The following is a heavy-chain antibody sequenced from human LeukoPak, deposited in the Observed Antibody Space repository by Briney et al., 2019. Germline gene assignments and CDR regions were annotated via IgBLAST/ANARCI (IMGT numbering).Heavy chain of an antibody. D-gene: IGHD2-15*01. CDR1: GGSFSSNNW. CDR3: ARAPDGVVEYFQY. V-gene: IGHV4-4*02. J-gene: IGHJ1*01. CDR2: IYHSGST. Sequence: PSRTLSLTCAVSGGSFSSNNWWSWVRQPPGKGLEWLGEIYHSGSTKYNPSLKSRITISVDKSKNQFSLNLRSVTAADTAVYYCARAPDGVVEYFQYWGQGTLVTVSS.